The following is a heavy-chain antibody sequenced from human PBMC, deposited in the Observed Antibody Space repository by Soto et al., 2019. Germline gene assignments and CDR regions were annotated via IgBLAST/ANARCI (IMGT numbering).Heavy chain of an antibody. CDR1: GGSFRRHG. CDR2: TIPVFDTA. D-gene: IGHD4-17*01. Sequence: QVQLMQSGPEVKTPGSSVKVSCRASGGSFRRHGISWVRQAPGQGLEWMGGTIPVFDTANYAQKFQGRLTITADESTNTAYLDLSSLTSEDTAMYCCARDPAPTVTTLGHGLDVWGQGTTVTVSS. J-gene: IGHJ6*02. V-gene: IGHV1-69*01. CDR3: ARDPAPTVTTLGHGLDV.